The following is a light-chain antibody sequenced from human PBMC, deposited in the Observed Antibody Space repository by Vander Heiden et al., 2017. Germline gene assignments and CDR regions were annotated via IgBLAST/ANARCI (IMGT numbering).Light chain of an antibody. CDR2: DAS. J-gene: IGKJ2*01. Sequence: EIVMTQSPATLSVSPGERATLSCRASQSVSTNLAWYQQKPGQPPRFLIYDASTRATGIPARFSGSGSGTEFTLTISSLQSEDFAVYYCQQYNNWPPGDTFGQVTKVEIK. V-gene: IGKV3-15*01. CDR1: QSVSTN. CDR3: QQYNNWPPGDT.